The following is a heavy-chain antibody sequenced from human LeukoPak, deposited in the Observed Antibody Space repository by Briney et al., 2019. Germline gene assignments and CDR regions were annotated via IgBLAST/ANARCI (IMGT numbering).Heavy chain of an antibody. CDR3: ARGLSIVGATTWFDY. J-gene: IGHJ4*02. D-gene: IGHD1-26*01. CDR1: GGTFSSYA. V-gene: IGHV1-18*01. Sequence: ASVKVSCKASGGTFSSYAISWVRQAPGQGLEWMGWISAYNGNTNYAQKLQGRVTMTTDTSTSTAYMELRSLRSDDTAVYYCARGLSIVGATTWFDYWGQGTLVTVSS. CDR2: ISAYNGNT.